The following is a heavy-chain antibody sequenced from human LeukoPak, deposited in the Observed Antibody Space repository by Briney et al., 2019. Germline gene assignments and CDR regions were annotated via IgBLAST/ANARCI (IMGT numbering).Heavy chain of an antibody. Sequence: GGSLRLSCAASGFTFSSYSMNWVRQAPGKGLEWVSSISSSSSYIYYADSVKGRFIISRDNAKNSLYLQMNSLRAEDTAVYYCARAIGARWELLGAFDFWGQGTMVTVSS. CDR1: GFTFSSYS. CDR2: ISSSSSYI. J-gene: IGHJ3*01. V-gene: IGHV3-21*01. CDR3: ARAIGARWELLGAFDF. D-gene: IGHD1-26*01.